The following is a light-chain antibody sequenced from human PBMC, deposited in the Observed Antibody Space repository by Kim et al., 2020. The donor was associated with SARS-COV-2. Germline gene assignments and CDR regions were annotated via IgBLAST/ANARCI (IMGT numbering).Light chain of an antibody. J-gene: IGLJ2*01. CDR1: SLRSYY. Sequence: SSELTQDPAVSVALGQTVRITCQGDSLRSYYATWYQQKPGQAPILLIYGKNNRPSGIPDRFSGCSSGNTASLTITGTQAGDEADYYCNSRDTNDIVLFGG. CDR2: GKN. V-gene: IGLV3-19*01. CDR3: NSRDTNDIVL.